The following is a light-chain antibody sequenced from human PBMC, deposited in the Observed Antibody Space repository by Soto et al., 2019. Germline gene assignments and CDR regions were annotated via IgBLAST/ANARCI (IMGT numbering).Light chain of an antibody. V-gene: IGKV3-20*01. Sequence: EIVLTQSPGTLSLSPGERATLSCRASQSVSSSYLAWYPQKPGQAPRPLIYGASSRATGIPDRFSGSGSGPDFTLTISRLEPEDFAVYYCLQYGSSPYTFGQGTKLEIK. CDR1: QSVSSSY. J-gene: IGKJ2*01. CDR3: LQYGSSPYT. CDR2: GAS.